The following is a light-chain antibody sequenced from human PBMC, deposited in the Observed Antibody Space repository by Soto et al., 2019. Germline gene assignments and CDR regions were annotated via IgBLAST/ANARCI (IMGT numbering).Light chain of an antibody. CDR1: SSDVGGYNY. CDR2: DVS. CDR3: TSYTSSSTYV. J-gene: IGLJ1*01. V-gene: IGLV2-14*01. Sequence: QSALTQPASVSGSPGQSITISCTGTSSDVGGYNYVSWYQQHPGKAPQLMIYDVSNRPSGVSNRFSGSKSGNTAYLTISGLQAADESDYYYTSYTSSSTYVFGTGTKLTVL.